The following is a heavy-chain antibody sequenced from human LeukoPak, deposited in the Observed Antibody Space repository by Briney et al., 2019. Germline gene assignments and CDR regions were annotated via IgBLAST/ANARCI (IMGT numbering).Heavy chain of an antibody. CDR2: ISNDGNNE. Sequence: PGGSLRLSCAASEFTFSSHAMHWVRQAPGKGLEWVAVISNDGNNEYYAASVKGRFTISRDNSKNTLYLQVNSLRGEDTAVYYCARDQRKELWLGLLDYWGQGTLVTVSS. D-gene: IGHD6-19*01. J-gene: IGHJ4*02. CDR1: EFTFSSHA. V-gene: IGHV3-30*04. CDR3: ARDQRKELWLGLLDY.